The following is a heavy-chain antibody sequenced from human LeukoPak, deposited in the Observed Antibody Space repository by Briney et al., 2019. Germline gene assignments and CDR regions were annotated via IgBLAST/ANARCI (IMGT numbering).Heavy chain of an antibody. CDR2: ISASGGST. V-gene: IGHV3-23*01. Sequence: GGSLRLSCAASGFTFSNYAMSWVRQAPGKGLEWVSAISASGGSTYYADSVKGRFTISRDNSKNTLYLQMNSLRAEDTAVYYCAKERGRSVISTAGLDYWGQGTLVTVSS. J-gene: IGHJ4*02. D-gene: IGHD2-21*01. CDR3: AKERGRSVISTAGLDY. CDR1: GFTFSNYA.